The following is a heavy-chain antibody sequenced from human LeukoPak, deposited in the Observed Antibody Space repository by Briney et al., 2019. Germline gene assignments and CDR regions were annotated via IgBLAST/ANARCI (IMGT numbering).Heavy chain of an antibody. CDR1: GYTFCSNRAA. CDR2: RYDRCKWYD. CDR3: ARDPITGDRFDS. J-gene: IGHJ4*02. D-gene: IGHD7-27*01. V-gene: IGHV6-1*01. Sequence: SQTLSLTCAISGYTFCSNRAAWNWIRQGPWRGLEWLGRRYDRCKWYDDYAPCVISRITINPDTSKNQSSLQLNYVTTEDTAVYYCARDPITGDRFDSWGQGTLVTVSS.